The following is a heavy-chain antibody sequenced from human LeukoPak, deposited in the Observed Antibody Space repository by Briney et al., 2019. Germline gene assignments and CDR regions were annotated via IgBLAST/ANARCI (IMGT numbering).Heavy chain of an antibody. V-gene: IGHV4-4*07. CDR2: IYTSGST. CDR1: GGSISSYY. Sequence: PSETLSLTCTVSGGSISSYYWSWIRQPAGKGLEWIGRIYTSGSTNYNPSLKSRITMSVDTSKNQFSLKLSSVTAADTAVYYCARGLPYDSSGYGFDYWGQGTLVTVSS. D-gene: IGHD3-22*01. CDR3: ARGLPYDSSGYGFDY. J-gene: IGHJ4*02.